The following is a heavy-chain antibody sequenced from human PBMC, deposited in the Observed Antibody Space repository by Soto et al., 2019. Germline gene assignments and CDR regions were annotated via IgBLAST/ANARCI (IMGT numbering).Heavy chain of an antibody. Sequence: PSETLSLTCAVYGGSFIGYYWSWIRQPPWKGLGWIGEINHSGSTNYNPSLKSRVTISVDTSKNQFSLKLSSVTAADTAVYYCARGQLKRPLDYWGKETLVTVSS. D-gene: IGHD6-25*01. V-gene: IGHV4-34*01. CDR2: INHSGST. CDR1: GGSFIGYY. J-gene: IGHJ4*02. CDR3: ARGQLKRPLDY.